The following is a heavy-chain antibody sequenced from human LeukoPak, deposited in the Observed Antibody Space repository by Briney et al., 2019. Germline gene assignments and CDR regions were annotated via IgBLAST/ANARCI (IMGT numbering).Heavy chain of an antibody. D-gene: IGHD6-13*01. CDR2: ISSSSSTI. V-gene: IGHV3-48*01. CDR3: ARDVSSSWYHWFDP. J-gene: IGHJ5*02. Sequence: GGSLRLSCAASGFTFSSYSMNWVRQAPGKGLEWVSYISSSSSTIYYADSVKGRLTISRDNAKNSLYLQMNSLRAEDTAVYYCARDVSSSWYHWFDPWGQGTLVTVSS. CDR1: GFTFSSYS.